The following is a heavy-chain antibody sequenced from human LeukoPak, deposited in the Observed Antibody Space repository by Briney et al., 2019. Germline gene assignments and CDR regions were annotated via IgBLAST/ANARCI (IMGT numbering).Heavy chain of an antibody. D-gene: IGHD6-6*01. CDR1: GFNFNKFG. Sequence: GGSLRLTCTASGFNFNKFGLHWLRQAPGKGLEWVAFIRYDGTNDYYGGSVRGRFTISRDNSMNSLFLQMNSLRPEDTAVYYCAKGAGSIATRPREYHYYYYMDVWGKGTTVIVSS. CDR2: IRYDGTND. J-gene: IGHJ6*03. V-gene: IGHV3-30*02. CDR3: AKGAGSIATRPREYHYYYYMDV.